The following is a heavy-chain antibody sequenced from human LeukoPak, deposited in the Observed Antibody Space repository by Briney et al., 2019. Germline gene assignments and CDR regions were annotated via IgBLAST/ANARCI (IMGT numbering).Heavy chain of an antibody. CDR3: ARDRSVGVLPAPPFDF. D-gene: IGHD6-6*01. Sequence: PSETLSLTCSVSDYSISSGYYWGWIRQPPGKGLEWVGSVFHSGNTYYNPSLKSRLTISADTSKNQFSLTLTSVTAADTAVYYCARDRSVGVLPAPPFDFWGQGTLVTVSS. CDR1: DYSISSGYY. J-gene: IGHJ4*02. V-gene: IGHV4-38-2*02. CDR2: VFHSGNT.